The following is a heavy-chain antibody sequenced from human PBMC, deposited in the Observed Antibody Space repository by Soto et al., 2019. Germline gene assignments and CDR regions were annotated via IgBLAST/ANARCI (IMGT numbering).Heavy chain of an antibody. CDR3: ASSGNQLLLGYFDY. Sequence: LEGSLRLSCVASGFTFSSYAMTWVRQAPVKGLEWVSRISGSGASTFYADSVKGRFAISRDNAKNSLYLQMNSLRAEDTAVYYCASSGNQLLLGYFDYRTQGTLDIGSS. V-gene: IGHV3-23*01. D-gene: IGHD2-2*01. J-gene: IGHJ4*02. CDR2: ISGSGAST. CDR1: GFTFSSYA.